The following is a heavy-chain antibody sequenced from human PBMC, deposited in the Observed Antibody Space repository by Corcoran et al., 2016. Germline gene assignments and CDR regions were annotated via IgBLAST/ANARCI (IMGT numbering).Heavy chain of an antibody. CDR1: GGSINSYY. Sequence: QVQLQESGPGLLKPSETLSLTCIVSGGSINSYYWSWIRQPPGKGLEWIGYIYYSGSTNYKPSLKSRVTISVDTSKNQFSLKLSSVTAADTAVCYCARVGYSSGWYLDYWGQGTLVTVSS. CDR3: ARVGYSSGWYLDY. D-gene: IGHD6-19*01. CDR2: IYYSGST. V-gene: IGHV4-59*01. J-gene: IGHJ4*02.